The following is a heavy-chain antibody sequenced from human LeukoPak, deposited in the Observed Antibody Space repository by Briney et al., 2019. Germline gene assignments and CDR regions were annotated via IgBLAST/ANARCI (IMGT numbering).Heavy chain of an antibody. J-gene: IGHJ3*02. Sequence: SGKVSCKASGGTFSIYSISWVRQAPGQGLGWVGGIIAIFGTANYAQKFQGRVTITADESTSTAYMELSSLRSEDTAVYYCAAVRGINIGRNAFDIWGQGTMVTVSS. D-gene: IGHD3-10*01. V-gene: IGHV1-69*13. CDR2: IIAIFGTA. CDR1: GGTFSIYS. CDR3: AAVRGINIGRNAFDI.